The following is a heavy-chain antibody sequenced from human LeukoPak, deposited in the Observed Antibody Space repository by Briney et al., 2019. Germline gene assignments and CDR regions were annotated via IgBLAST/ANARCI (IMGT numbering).Heavy chain of an antibody. CDR1: GFTFSSYW. V-gene: IGHV3-74*01. CDR3: AKGSYGDYYY. J-gene: IGHJ4*02. CDR2: IASDGSST. D-gene: IGHD4-17*01. Sequence: GGSLRLSCAASGFTFSSYWMNWVRQAPGKGLVWVSRIASDGSSTTYADSVKGRFSISRDNAKNTLYLQMNSLRAEDTAVYYCAKGSYGDYYYWGQGTLVTVSS.